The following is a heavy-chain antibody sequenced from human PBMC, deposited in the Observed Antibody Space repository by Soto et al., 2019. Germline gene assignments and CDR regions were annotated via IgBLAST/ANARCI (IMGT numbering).Heavy chain of an antibody. Sequence: GGSLRLSCAASGFTFSSYAMSWVRQAPGKGLEWVSAISGSGGSTYYADSVKGRFTISRDNSKNTLYLQMNSLRAEDTAVYYCAKDRSGVGGAVAYDDAFDIWGQGTMVTVSS. CDR1: GFTFSSYA. CDR3: AKDRSGVGGAVAYDDAFDI. V-gene: IGHV3-23*01. J-gene: IGHJ3*02. D-gene: IGHD6-19*01. CDR2: ISGSGGST.